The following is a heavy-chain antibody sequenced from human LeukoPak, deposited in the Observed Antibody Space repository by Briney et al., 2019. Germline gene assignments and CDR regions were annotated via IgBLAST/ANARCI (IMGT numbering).Heavy chain of an antibody. D-gene: IGHD5-24*01. J-gene: IGHJ4*02. CDR2: IRYDGRNK. CDR3: AKGRDGYIGY. CDR1: GFIFSSYG. Sequence: GGSLSLSCAASGFIFSSYGMHWVRQAPGKGLEWVAFIRYDGRNKYYADSVKGRFTISRDNSKNTLYLQMNSLRAEDTAVYYCAKGRDGYIGYWGQGTLVTVSS. V-gene: IGHV3-30*02.